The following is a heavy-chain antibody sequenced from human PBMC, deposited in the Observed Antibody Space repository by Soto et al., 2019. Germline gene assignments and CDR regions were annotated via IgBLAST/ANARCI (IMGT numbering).Heavy chain of an antibody. Sequence: XGSLRLSLAASGFTFSSYDMSWVRQAPGKGLEWVAAISASGGSTYYADSVKGRFTISRDNSKNTLDLQMNSLRAEDTALYYCEKATAAGVIYHWGHGTLVT. CDR2: ISASGGST. CDR1: GFTFSSYD. J-gene: IGHJ5*02. V-gene: IGHV3-23*01. D-gene: IGHD6-13*01. CDR3: EKATAAGVIYH.